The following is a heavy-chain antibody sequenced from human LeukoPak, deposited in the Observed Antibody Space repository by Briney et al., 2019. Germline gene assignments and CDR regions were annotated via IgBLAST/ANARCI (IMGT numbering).Heavy chain of an antibody. J-gene: IGHJ5*02. D-gene: IGHD2-2*01. Sequence: PGRSLRLSCAASGFTFSIYAMHWVRRAPGKGLEWVAVISYDGSNKYYADSVKGRFTISRDNSKNTLYLQMNSLRAEDTAVYYCARDQGYCSSTSCWSWFDPWGQGTLVTVSS. CDR2: ISYDGSNK. CDR1: GFTFSIYA. V-gene: IGHV3-30*04. CDR3: ARDQGYCSSTSCWSWFDP.